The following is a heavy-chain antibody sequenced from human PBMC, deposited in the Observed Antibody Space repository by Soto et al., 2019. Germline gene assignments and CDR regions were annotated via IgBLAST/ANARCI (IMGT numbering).Heavy chain of an antibody. CDR2: ITNTGITT. D-gene: IGHD4-17*01. CDR3: ATGFDYGDTKHIGH. V-gene: IGHV3-23*01. Sequence: GGSLRLSCAASGFDFSTHALTWVRQAPGKGLEWLSSITNTGITTHYADSVKGRFTISRENSRNTLHLQLNNLRVDDTAVYYCATGFDYGDTKHIGHWGQGTLVTVSS. CDR1: GFDFSTHA. J-gene: IGHJ4*02.